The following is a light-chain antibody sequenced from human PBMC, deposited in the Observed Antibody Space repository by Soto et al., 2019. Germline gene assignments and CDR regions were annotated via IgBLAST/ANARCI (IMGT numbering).Light chain of an antibody. CDR1: QSVLYSSNKKNY. CDR2: WAS. J-gene: IGKJ2*01. Sequence: DIVMTQSPDSLAVSLGERATINCKSSQSVLYSSNKKNYLAWYQQKPGQPPKLLIYWASTRESGIPDRFSGSGSGTDFTLTISSPQAEDVAVYYCQQYYTTPPYTFGQGNKLEIK. V-gene: IGKV4-1*01. CDR3: QQYYTTPPYT.